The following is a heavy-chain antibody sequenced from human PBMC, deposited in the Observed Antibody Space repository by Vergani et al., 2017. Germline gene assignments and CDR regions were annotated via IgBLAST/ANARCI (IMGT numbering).Heavy chain of an antibody. V-gene: IGHV2-70*15. J-gene: IGHJ5*02. CDR1: GFSLSTSGMC. CDR3: ARMGNSGSYRWFDP. Sequence: QVTLRESGPALVKPTQTLKLTCTFSGFSLSTSGMCVSWIRQPPGKALEWLARIDWDDDKYYSTSLKTRLTISKDTSKNQVVLTMTNMDPVDTATYYCARMGNSGSYRWFDPWGQGTLVTVSS. CDR2: IDWDDDK. D-gene: IGHD1-26*01.